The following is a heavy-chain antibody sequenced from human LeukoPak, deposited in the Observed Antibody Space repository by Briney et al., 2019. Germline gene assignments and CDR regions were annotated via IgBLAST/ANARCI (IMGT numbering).Heavy chain of an antibody. CDR2: ISGSGGST. Sequence: GGSLRLSCAASGFTFSSYAMSWVRQAPGKGLESVSAISGSGGSTYYADSVKGRFTISRDNSKNTLYLQMNSLRAEDTAVYYCAKALYYDILTGYYLFDYWGQGTLVTVSS. CDR1: GFTFSSYA. D-gene: IGHD3-9*01. CDR3: AKALYYDILTGYYLFDY. V-gene: IGHV3-23*01. J-gene: IGHJ4*02.